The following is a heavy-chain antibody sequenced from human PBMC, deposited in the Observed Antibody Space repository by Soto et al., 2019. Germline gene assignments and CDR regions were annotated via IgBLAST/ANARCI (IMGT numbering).Heavy chain of an antibody. V-gene: IGHV2-26*01. Sequence: VSGPTLVNPTETLTLTCTVSGFSLSNARMGVSWIRQPPGKALEWLAHIFSNDEKSYSTSLKSRLTISKDTSKSQVVLTMTNMDPVDTATYYCARIRHHHFWRTPPRYYYYYYGMDVWGQGTTVTVSS. CDR3: ARIRHHHFWRTPPRYYYYYYGMDV. CDR1: GFSLSNARMG. CDR2: IFSNDEK. D-gene: IGHD3-3*02. J-gene: IGHJ6*02.